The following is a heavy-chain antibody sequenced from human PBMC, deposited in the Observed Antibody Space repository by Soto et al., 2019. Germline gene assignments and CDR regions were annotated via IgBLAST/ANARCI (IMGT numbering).Heavy chain of an antibody. V-gene: IGHV1-2*02. Sequence: GASVKVSFKASWYIFTDNFFPWVRQAPGEGLEWMGWINPATGATKYKQNFEGRLSLTRDTSKSTGFMDLSRLKSDDSATYYCARKCYGVAFDARAQGTLVTLSS. D-gene: IGHD3-10*02. CDR1: WYIFTDNF. CDR3: ARKCYGVAFDA. CDR2: INPATGAT. J-gene: IGHJ3*01.